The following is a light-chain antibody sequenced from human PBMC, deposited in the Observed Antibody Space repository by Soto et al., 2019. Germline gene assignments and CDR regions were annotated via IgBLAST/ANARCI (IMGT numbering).Light chain of an antibody. Sequence: EIVMTQSPATLSVSPGERATLSCRASQSVKSSLAWYQQKAGQAPRLLIYGASTRATGIPARFSGSGSGTAFPLPTRSLXSDDFXXYHRQQYPTWPWXFDQG. CDR1: QSVKSS. V-gene: IGKV3-15*01. J-gene: IGKJ1*01. CDR3: QQYPTWPWX. CDR2: GAS.